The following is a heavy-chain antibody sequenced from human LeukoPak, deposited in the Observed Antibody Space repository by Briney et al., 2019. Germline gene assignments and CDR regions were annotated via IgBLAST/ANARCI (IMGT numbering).Heavy chain of an antibody. CDR1: GFTLSSHS. CDR3: ARGYSNYGYTFDM. J-gene: IGHJ3*02. V-gene: IGHV3-21*01. CDR2: ISSSSSYI. D-gene: IGHD4-11*01. Sequence: GGSLRLSCAASGFTLSSHSMNWVRQAPGKGLEWVSSISSSSSYIYYADSVKGRFTISRDNAKNSLYLQMNSLRAEDTAVYHCARGYSNYGYTFDMWGQGTMVTVSS.